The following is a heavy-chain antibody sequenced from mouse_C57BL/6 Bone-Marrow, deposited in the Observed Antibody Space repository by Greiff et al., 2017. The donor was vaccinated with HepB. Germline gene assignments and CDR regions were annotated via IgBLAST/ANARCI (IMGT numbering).Heavy chain of an antibody. CDR3: ARSGPTIVTTRIYYYAMDY. D-gene: IGHD2-5*01. Sequence: QVQLKQPGAELVKPGASVKLSCKASGYTFTSYWMHWVKQRPGQGLEWIGMIHPNSGSTNYNEKFKSKATLTVDKSSSTAYMQLSSLTSEDSAVYYCARSGPTIVTTRIYYYAMDYWGQGTSVTVSS. CDR2: IHPNSGST. V-gene: IGHV1-64*01. J-gene: IGHJ4*01. CDR1: GYTFTSYW.